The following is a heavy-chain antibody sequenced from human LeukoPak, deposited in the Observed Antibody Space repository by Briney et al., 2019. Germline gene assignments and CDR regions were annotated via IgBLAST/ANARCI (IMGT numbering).Heavy chain of an antibody. V-gene: IGHV4-59*06. CDR3: ASGREVLYY. D-gene: IGHD6-25*01. CDR2: IYYSGST. CDR1: GGSISSYY. Sequence: SETLSLTCTVSGGSISSYYWSWIRQPPGKGLEWIGYIYYSGSTYYNPSLKCRVTISVDTSKNQFSLKLSSVTAADTAVYYCASGREVLYYWGQGTLVTVSS. J-gene: IGHJ4*02.